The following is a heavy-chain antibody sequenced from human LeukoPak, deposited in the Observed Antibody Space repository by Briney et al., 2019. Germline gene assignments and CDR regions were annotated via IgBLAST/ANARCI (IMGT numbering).Heavy chain of an antibody. D-gene: IGHD3-22*01. V-gene: IGHV1-69*13. CDR2: IIPIFGTA. CDR3: ARDRRYYDSSGYGAEYFQH. J-gene: IGHJ1*01. CDR1: GGTFSSYA. Sequence: GASVKVSCKASGGTFSSYAISWVRQAPGQGLEWMGGIIPIFGTANYAQKFQGRVTITADESTSTAYMELSSLRSEDTAVYYCARDRRYYDSSGYGAEYFQHWGQGTLVTVSS.